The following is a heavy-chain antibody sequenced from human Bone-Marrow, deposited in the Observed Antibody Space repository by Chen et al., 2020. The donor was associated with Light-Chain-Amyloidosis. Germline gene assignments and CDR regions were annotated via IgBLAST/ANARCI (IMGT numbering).Heavy chain of an antibody. V-gene: IGHV1-2*02. CDR3: ARVMPEAVFGVVAAGMDV. D-gene: IGHD3-3*01. CDR1: GYTFTGYH. CDR2: INPNSGGT. Sequence: QVQLVQSGTEVKKPGASVKVSCKASGYTFTGYHIHWVRQAPGQGLEWMGWINPNSGGTNYAQKFQDRVTMTRDRSISTAYMEVSRLRADDTAVYYCARVMPEAVFGVVAAGMDVWGQGTTVTVSS. J-gene: IGHJ6*02.